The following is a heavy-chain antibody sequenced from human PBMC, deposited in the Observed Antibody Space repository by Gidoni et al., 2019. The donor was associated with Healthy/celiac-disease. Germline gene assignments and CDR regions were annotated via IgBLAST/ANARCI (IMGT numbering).Heavy chain of an antibody. V-gene: IGHV3-21*01. D-gene: IGHD6-19*01. CDR2: ISSSSSYL. Sequence: EVQLVESGGGLVKPGGSLRLSCAASGFTFSSYSMNSVRQAPGKGLGWVSSISSSSSYLYYADSVKGRFTISRDNAKNSLYLQMNSLRAEDTAVYYCAREKTGYSSGWYGPQSSRWFDPWGQGTLVTVSS. CDR3: AREKTGYSSGWYGPQSSRWFDP. J-gene: IGHJ5*02. CDR1: GFTFSSYS.